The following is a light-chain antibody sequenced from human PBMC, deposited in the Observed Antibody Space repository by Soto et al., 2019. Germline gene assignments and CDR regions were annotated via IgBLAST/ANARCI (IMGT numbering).Light chain of an antibody. CDR3: QQYASSPIT. Sequence: EIVLTQSPGTLSLSPGERATLSCRASRSISSTYLAWYQQKPGQGPRLLIYRTSTRAIGISDKFSGSGSGTDFTLTISRLEPEDFAVYYCQQYASSPITFGQGTRLEIK. J-gene: IGKJ5*01. V-gene: IGKV3-20*01. CDR2: RTS. CDR1: RSISSTY.